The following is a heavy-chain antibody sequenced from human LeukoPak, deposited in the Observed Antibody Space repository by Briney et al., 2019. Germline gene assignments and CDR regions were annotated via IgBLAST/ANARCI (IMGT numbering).Heavy chain of an antibody. V-gene: IGHV3-74*01. J-gene: IGHJ4*02. CDR3: AKEGGYSSGWYYFDY. D-gene: IGHD6-19*01. CDR1: GFTFSSYW. Sequence: GSLRLSCAASGFTFSSYWIHWVRQAPGKGLLWVSRINSDGSSTSYADSVKGRFTISRDNAKNTLYLQMNSLRAEDTAVYYCAKEGGYSSGWYYFDYWGQGTLVTVSS. CDR2: INSDGSST.